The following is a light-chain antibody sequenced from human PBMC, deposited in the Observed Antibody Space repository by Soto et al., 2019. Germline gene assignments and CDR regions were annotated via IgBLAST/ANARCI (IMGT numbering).Light chain of an antibody. J-gene: IGKJ2*01. CDR3: QQRSNWGYA. Sequence: EIVLTQSPATLSLSPGERATLSCRASQRLNNYFAWYQQKPGQAPRLLIYDVSNRSTGTPARFSGSGSGTDFTLTINSLEPEDFAVYYSQQRSNWGYAFGQGTKLEIK. CDR1: QRLNNY. CDR2: DVS. V-gene: IGKV3-11*01.